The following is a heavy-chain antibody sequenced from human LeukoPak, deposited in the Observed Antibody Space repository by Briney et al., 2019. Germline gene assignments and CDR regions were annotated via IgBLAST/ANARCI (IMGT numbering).Heavy chain of an antibody. CDR1: GFTFSSYW. D-gene: IGHD5-18*01. J-gene: IGHJ4*02. CDR3: ARGGPRGYSYGAIDY. V-gene: IGHV3-74*01. CDR2: INSDGSST. Sequence: PGGSLRLSCAASGFTFSSYWMHWVRQAPGKGLVWSSRINSDGSSTSYADSVKGRFTISRDNAKNTLYLQMNSLRAEDTAVYYCARGGPRGYSYGAIDYWGQGTLVTVSS.